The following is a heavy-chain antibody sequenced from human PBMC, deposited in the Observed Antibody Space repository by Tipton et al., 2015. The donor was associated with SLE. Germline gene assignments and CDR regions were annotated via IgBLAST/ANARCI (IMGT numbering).Heavy chain of an antibody. CDR1: GGTFNTYS. D-gene: IGHD5-12*01. J-gene: IGHJ4*02. V-gene: IGHV1-18*01. CDR2: ISAYNGNT. CDR3: ARGAWIPDY. Sequence: QLVQSGAEVKKPGSSVRVSCKASGGTFNTYSINWVRQAPGQGLEWMGWISAYNGNTNYAQRLQGRVTMTTDTSTSTAYMELRSLRSDDTAVYYCARGAWIPDYWGQGTLVTVSS.